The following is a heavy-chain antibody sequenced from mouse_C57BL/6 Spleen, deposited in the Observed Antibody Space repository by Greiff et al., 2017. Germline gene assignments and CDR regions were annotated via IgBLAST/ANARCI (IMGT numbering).Heavy chain of an antibody. CDR3: ANDYDNYFDY. V-gene: IGHV5-17*01. CDR2: ISSGSSTI. Sequence: EVQGVESGGGLVKPGGSLKLSCAASGFTFSDYGMHWVRQAPEKGLEWVAYISSGSSTIYYAGTVKGRFSISRDNAKNTLFLQMTSLRSEDTAMYYCANDYDNYFDYWGQGTTLTVSS. J-gene: IGHJ2*01. CDR1: GFTFSDYG. D-gene: IGHD2-4*01.